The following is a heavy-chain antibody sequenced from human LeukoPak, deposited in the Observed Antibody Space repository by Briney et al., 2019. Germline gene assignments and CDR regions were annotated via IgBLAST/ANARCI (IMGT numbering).Heavy chain of an antibody. CDR1: GFTFSSYE. CDR2: ISSSGSTI. V-gene: IGHV3-48*03. J-gene: IGHJ4*02. D-gene: IGHD1-7*01. CDR3: AKVGRTFDY. Sequence: GGSLRLSCAASGFTFSSYEMNWVRQAPGKGLEWVSYISSSGSTIYYADSVKGRFTISRDNSKNTLYLQMNSLRAEDTAVYYCAKVGRTFDYWGQGTLVTVSS.